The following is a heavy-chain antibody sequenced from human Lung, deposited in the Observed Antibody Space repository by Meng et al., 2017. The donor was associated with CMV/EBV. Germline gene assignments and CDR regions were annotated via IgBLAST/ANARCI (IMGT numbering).Heavy chain of an antibody. V-gene: IGHV2-5*01. CDR1: GFXLSTSGVR. Sequence: SGXXLVXPTQTLTLTCTFSGFXLSTSGVRVGWIRQPPGKALEWLALIYWNDDKRYRKSLKSRLTITKDTSKNQVVLTMTNMDPVETATYYCAHRQQRSDLRSRYYSSYCYYYGIDVXGQAXTVTVSS. CDR3: AHRQQRSDLRSRYYSSYCYYYGIDV. J-gene: IGHJ6*02. CDR2: IYWNDDK. D-gene: IGHD3-3*01.